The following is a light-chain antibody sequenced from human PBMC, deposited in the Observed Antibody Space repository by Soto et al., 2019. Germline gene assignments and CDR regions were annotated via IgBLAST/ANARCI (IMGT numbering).Light chain of an antibody. CDR2: GAS. J-gene: IGKJ2*01. V-gene: IGKV3-20*01. CDR1: QSLTSSY. CDR3: QQYGSSLYT. Sequence: EIVLTQSPGTLSLSPGERATLSCRASQSLTSSYLAWYQQKPGQAPRLLIYGASSRATGIPDRFSGSGSGTDFTLPISRLEPEDFAVYYCQQYGSSLYTFGQGTKLEIK.